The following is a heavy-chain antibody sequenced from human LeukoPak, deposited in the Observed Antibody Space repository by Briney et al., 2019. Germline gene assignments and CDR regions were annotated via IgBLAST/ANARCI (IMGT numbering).Heavy chain of an antibody. Sequence: ASVKVSFKASGYTFTNYAIIWVRQAPGQGLEWMGWISADNGNTNYAQKLQGRVTMTTDTSTSTAYMELRTLTSDDTAVYYCARQIVGATNWFDRWGQGTLVTVSS. CDR2: ISADNGNT. CDR1: GYTFTNYA. CDR3: ARQIVGATNWFDR. V-gene: IGHV1-18*01. J-gene: IGHJ5*02. D-gene: IGHD1-26*01.